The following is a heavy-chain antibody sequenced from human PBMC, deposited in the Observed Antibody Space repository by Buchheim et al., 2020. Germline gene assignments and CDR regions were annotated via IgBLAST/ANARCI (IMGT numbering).Heavy chain of an antibody. J-gene: IGHJ4*02. D-gene: IGHD6-13*01. V-gene: IGHV4-34*01. Sequence: QVQLQQWGAGLLKPSETLSLTCAVYGGSFSGYYWSWIRQPPGKGLEWIGEINHSVITNYNPSRKSRVTISLATSNHQSSLKLSSVTAADTAVYYCARGLVPNYWGQGTL. CDR2: INHSVIT. CDR1: GGSFSGYY. CDR3: ARGLVPNY.